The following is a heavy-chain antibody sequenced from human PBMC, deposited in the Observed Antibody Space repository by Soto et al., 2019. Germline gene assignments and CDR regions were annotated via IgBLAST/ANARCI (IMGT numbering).Heavy chain of an antibody. V-gene: IGHV4-34*01. CDR3: ARGYGIAARAVNY. J-gene: IGHJ4*02. CDR1: GGSFSGYY. D-gene: IGHD6-6*01. Sequence: QVQLQQWGAGLLKPSETLSLTCAVYGGSFSGYYWSWIRQPPGKGLEWIGEINHSGSTNYNPSLTSRVTISVDTSKNPFSLKLSSVTAADTAVYYCARGYGIAARAVNYWGQGTLVTVSS. CDR2: INHSGST.